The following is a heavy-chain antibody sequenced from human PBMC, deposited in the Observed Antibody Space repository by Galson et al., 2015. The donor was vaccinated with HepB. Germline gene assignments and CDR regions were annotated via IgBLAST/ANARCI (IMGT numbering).Heavy chain of an antibody. CDR3: VREGGDYYNFDY. Sequence: SLRLSCAASGFTFSSYDLNWVRQAPGKGLEWVSYISSSGDTKHYGDSVKGRFIISRDNAKNSLDLQMNSLRDEDTALYYCVREGGDYYNFDYWGQGTLVAVSS. V-gene: IGHV3-48*03. J-gene: IGHJ4*02. CDR2: ISSSGDTK. D-gene: IGHD5-24*01. CDR1: GFTFSSYD.